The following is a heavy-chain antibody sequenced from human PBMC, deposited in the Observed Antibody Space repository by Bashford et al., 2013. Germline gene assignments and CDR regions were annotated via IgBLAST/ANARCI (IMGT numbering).Heavy chain of an antibody. Sequence: RQAPGKGLEWVSYISSSAETKYYADSVKGRFTISRDNARNSLYLQMNSLRAEDTAVYYCARDYMGDSSGYYYGPSAFDIVGPRDNGHRLL. CDR3: ARDYMGDSSGYYYGPSAFDI. J-gene: IGHJ3*02. CDR2: ISSSAETK. D-gene: IGHD3-22*01. V-gene: IGHV3-11*01.